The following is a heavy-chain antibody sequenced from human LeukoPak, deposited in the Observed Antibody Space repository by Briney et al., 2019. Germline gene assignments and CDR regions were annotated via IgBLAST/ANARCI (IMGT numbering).Heavy chain of an antibody. CDR3: ARGRDRSKAGDH. CDR2: IHPHGIF. V-gene: IGHV4-34*01. D-gene: IGHD5-24*01. CDR1: DGSCDDYY. J-gene: IGHJ4*02. Sequence: PSETLSLTCAVYDGSCDDYYCSWIRQPPGKGLEWIGEIHPHGIFYYNSPLTSRVTISIDTSKSQFSLRLTSVTAADTAFYYCARGRDRSKAGDHWGQGSLVTVSS.